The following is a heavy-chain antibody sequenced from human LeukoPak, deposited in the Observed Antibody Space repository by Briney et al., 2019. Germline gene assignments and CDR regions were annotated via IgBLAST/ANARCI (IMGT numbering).Heavy chain of an antibody. Sequence: PGGSLRLSCAASGFTFSSYSMNWVRQAPGKGLEWVPSISSSSSYIYYADPVKGRFTISRDNAKNSLYLQMNSLRAEDTAVYYCARVLPRQQLAQTYYYYGMDVWGQGTTVTVSS. CDR3: ARVLPRQQLAQTYYYYGMDV. CDR2: ISSSSSYI. D-gene: IGHD6-13*01. CDR1: GFTFSSYS. V-gene: IGHV3-21*01. J-gene: IGHJ6*02.